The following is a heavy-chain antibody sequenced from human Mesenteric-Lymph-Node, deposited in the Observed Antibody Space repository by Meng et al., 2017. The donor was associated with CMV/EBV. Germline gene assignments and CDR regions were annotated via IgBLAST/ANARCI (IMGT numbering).Heavy chain of an antibody. V-gene: IGHV3-30-3*01. CDR1: GFTFSSYA. Sequence: GESLKISCAASGFTFSSYAMHWVRQAPGKGLEWVAVISYDGSNKYYADSVKGRFTISRDNSKNTLYLQMNSLRAEDTAVYYCAREDCSSTSCYGMDVWGQGTTVTVSS. CDR3: AREDCSSTSCYGMDV. CDR2: ISYDGSNK. J-gene: IGHJ6*02. D-gene: IGHD2-2*01.